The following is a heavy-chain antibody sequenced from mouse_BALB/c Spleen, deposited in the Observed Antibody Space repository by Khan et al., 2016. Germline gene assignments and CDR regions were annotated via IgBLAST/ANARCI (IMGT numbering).Heavy chain of an antibody. D-gene: IGHD1-2*01. CDR3: ARTLLRLYYFDY. V-gene: IGHV3-2*02. Sequence: EVQLQESGPGLVKPSQSLSLTCTVTGYSITSDYAWNWIRQFPGNKLEWMGYISYSGSTSYNPSLKSRISITRDTSKNQFFLQLNSVTTEATATYYCARTLLRLYYFDYGGQGTTLTVSS. CDR1: GYSITSDYA. J-gene: IGHJ2*01. CDR2: ISYSGST.